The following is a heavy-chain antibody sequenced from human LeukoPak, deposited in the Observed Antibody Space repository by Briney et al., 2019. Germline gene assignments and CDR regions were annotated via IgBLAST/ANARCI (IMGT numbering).Heavy chain of an antibody. D-gene: IGHD2-15*01. J-gene: IGHJ4*02. CDR3: ARALGYCSGGSCYVDH. CDR2: IYHSGST. V-gene: IGHV4-4*02. CDR1: GGSISSSNW. Sequence: PSGTLSLTCAVSGGSISSSNWWSWVRQPPGRGLEWIGEIYHSGSTNYNPSLKSRVTISVDKSKNQFSLKLSSVTAADTAVYYCARALGYCSGGSCYVDHWGQGTLVTVSS.